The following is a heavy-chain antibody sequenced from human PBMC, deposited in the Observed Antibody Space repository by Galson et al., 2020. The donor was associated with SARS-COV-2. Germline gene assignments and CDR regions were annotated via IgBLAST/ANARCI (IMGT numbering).Heavy chain of an antibody. V-gene: IGHV4-39*07. CDR1: GGSISSSSYY. J-gene: IGHJ4*02. Sequence: SETLSLTCTVSGGSISSSSYYWGWIRQPPGKGLEWIGSIYYSGSTYYNPSLKSRVTISVDTSKNQFSLKLSSVTAADTAVYYCARVKRWAMATITGTIDYWGQGTLVTVSS. D-gene: IGHD5-12*01. CDR2: IYYSGST. CDR3: ARVKRWAMATITGTIDY.